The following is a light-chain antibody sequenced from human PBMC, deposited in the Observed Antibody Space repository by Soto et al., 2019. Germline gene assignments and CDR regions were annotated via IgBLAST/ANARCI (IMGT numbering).Light chain of an antibody. CDR1: SXNIGGNS. CDR3: GSWDSSLSAYV. CDR2: DDN. V-gene: IGLV1-51*01. Sequence: QSVLTQPPSVSAAPGQKVTISCSGSSXNIGGNSVSWYQQLPGTAPKLLIYDDNKRPSGIPDRFSGSKSGTSATLGITGFQTGDEADYYCGSWDSSLSAYVFGTGTKLTVL. J-gene: IGLJ1*01.